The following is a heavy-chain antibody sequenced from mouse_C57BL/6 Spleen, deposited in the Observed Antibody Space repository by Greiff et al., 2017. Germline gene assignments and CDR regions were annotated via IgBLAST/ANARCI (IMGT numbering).Heavy chain of an antibody. CDR3: ARERTTVVATRYFDV. CDR1: GFTFSSYG. V-gene: IGHV5-6*01. Sequence: EVQLVESGGDLVKPGGSLKLSCAASGFTFSSYGMSWVRQTPDKRLEWVANISSGCSYTYYPESVKGRFTISRDNAKNTLYLQMSSLKSEDTAMYYCARERTTVVATRYFDVWGTGTTVTVSS. D-gene: IGHD1-1*01. J-gene: IGHJ1*03. CDR2: ISSGCSYT.